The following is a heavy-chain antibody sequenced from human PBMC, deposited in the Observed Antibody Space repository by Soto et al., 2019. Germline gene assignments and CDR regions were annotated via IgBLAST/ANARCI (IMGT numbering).Heavy chain of an antibody. Sequence: SVKVSCKASGGTFSSYAISWVRQAPGQGLEWMGGIIPIFGTANYAQKFQGRVTITADESTSTAYMELSSLRSEDTAVYYCARGPFDTVKLDYWGQGTLVTVSS. CDR2: IIPIFGTA. V-gene: IGHV1-69*13. CDR1: GGTFSSYA. J-gene: IGHJ4*02. D-gene: IGHD5-18*01. CDR3: ARGPFDTVKLDY.